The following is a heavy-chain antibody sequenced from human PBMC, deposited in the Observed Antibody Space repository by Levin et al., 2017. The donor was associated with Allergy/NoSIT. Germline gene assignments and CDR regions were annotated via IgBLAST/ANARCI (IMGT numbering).Heavy chain of an antibody. CDR1: GGSISSSSHF. CDR3: ARRWSGYGYFDY. Sequence: SQTLSLTCAVSGGSISSSSHFWGWVRQPPGKGLEWIGSLYYSGSTYYNPSLKSRVTISVDTSKNQFSLRLSSVTAADTAVYYCARRWSGYGYFDYWGQGTLVTVSS. V-gene: IGHV4-39*01. J-gene: IGHJ4*02. CDR2: LYYSGST. D-gene: IGHD5-12*01.